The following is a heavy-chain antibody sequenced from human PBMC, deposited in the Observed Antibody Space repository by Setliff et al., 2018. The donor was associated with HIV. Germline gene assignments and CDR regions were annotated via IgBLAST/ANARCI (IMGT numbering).Heavy chain of an antibody. D-gene: IGHD3-10*01. CDR3: ARGDYYGSGNYPPPYYFDY. J-gene: IGHJ4*02. Sequence: ASVKVSCKASGYTFTSYAMHWVRQAPGQRLEWMGWINAGTGNTKYSQNFQGRVTFSRDTSASTAYMDLSSLRSEDTAVYYCARGDYYGSGNYPPPYYFDYWGQGTLVTVSS. CDR2: INAGTGNT. V-gene: IGHV1-3*01. CDR1: GYTFTSYA.